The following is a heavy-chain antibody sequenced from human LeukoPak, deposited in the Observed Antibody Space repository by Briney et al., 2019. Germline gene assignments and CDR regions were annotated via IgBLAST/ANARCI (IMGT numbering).Heavy chain of an antibody. V-gene: IGHV3-33*06. CDR3: AKEKAWNCYDSSGYGY. J-gene: IGHJ4*02. Sequence: GRSLRLSCAASGFTFSSYGMHWVRQVPGKGLEWVAVIWYDGSNKYYADSVKGRFTISRDNSKNTLYLQMNSLRDEDTAVSYCAKEKAWNCYDSSGYGYWGQGTLVTVSS. D-gene: IGHD3-22*01. CDR1: GFTFSSYG. CDR2: IWYDGSNK.